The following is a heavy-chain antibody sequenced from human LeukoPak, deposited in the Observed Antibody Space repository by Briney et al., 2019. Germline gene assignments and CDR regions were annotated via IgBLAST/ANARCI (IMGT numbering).Heavy chain of an antibody. CDR2: IWCDGSNK. J-gene: IGHJ6*04. CDR3: ARMVRGVSTMDV. D-gene: IGHD3-10*01. V-gene: IGHV3-33*01. CDR1: GFTFSSYG. Sequence: PGRSLRLSCAASGFTFSSYGMHWVRQAPGKGLEWVAVIWCDGSNKYYADSVKGRFTISRDNSKNTLYLQMNSLRAEDTAVYYCARMVRGVSTMDVWGKGTTVTVSS.